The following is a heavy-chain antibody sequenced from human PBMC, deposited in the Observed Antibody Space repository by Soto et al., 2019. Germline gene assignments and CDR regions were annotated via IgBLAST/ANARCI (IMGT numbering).Heavy chain of an antibody. CDR2: ISGSGGST. CDR1: GFTFSSYA. V-gene: IGHV3-23*01. Sequence: PGGSLRLSCAASGFTFSSYAMSWVRQAPGKGLEWVSAISGSGGSTYYADSVKGRFTISRDNSKNTLYLQMNSLRAEDTAVYYCAKDLNRRTYCSSTSCYVPSDYWGQGTLVTVSS. D-gene: IGHD2-2*01. CDR3: AKDLNRRTYCSSTSCYVPSDY. J-gene: IGHJ4*02.